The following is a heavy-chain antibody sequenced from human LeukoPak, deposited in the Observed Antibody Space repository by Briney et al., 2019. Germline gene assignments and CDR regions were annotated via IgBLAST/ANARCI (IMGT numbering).Heavy chain of an antibody. V-gene: IGHV4-4*07. J-gene: IGHJ2*01. CDR2: IYTSGST. CDR1: GGSISSYY. CDR3: ARGPDYYGSGSYYRVPPNWYFDL. Sequence: PSETLSLTCTVSGGSISSYYWSWIRQPAGKGLEWIGRIYTSGSTNYNPSLKSRVTISVDTSKNQFSLKLSSVTAADTAVYYCARGPDYYGSGSYYRVPPNWYFDLWGRGTLVTVSS. D-gene: IGHD3-10*01.